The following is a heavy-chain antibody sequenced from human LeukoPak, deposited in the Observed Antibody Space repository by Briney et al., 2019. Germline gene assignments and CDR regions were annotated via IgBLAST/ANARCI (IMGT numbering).Heavy chain of an antibody. CDR3: AKDDDGHHHGVDH. CDR1: GFTVSRYA. Sequence: GGSLSLSCAASGFTVSRYAMTGVPDAPGEGLEWVSGIGYGAGDTNYAHSVKGRFTISRDNSMNTLYLQMSSLRADDTALYYCAKDDDGHHHGVDHWGQGTLVTVS. V-gene: IGHV3-23*01. CDR2: IGYGAGDT. J-gene: IGHJ4*02. D-gene: IGHD4-17*01.